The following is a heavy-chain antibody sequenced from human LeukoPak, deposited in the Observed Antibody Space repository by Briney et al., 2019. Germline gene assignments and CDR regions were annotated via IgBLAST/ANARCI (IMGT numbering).Heavy chain of an antibody. D-gene: IGHD4-17*01. V-gene: IGHV1-18*01. CDR1: GYTFTSYG. CDR2: ISAYNGNT. CDR3: AKDSDYGRLMDS. J-gene: IGHJ4*02. Sequence: GASVKVSCKASGYTFTSYGITWVRQAPGQGLEWMGWISAYNGNTNFAQKLQGRVTMTTDTSTSTAYMELRSLRSDDSAVYYCAKDSDYGRLMDSWGQGTLVTVSS.